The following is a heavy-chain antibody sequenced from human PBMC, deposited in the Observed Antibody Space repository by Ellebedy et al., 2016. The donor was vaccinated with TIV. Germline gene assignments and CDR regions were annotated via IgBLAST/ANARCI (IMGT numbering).Heavy chain of an antibody. CDR3: ARGPYGGISGWYFDV. CDR1: GYTFTSYY. J-gene: IGHJ2*01. D-gene: IGHD4-23*01. CDR2: LNPSTGGT. V-gene: IGHV1-46*01. Sequence: ASVKVSCKASGYTFTSYYMHWVRQAPGQGLEWVGTLNPSTGGTSYAQKFQGRVTLTRDTSTSTAYMELSSLRSDDTAVYYCARGPYGGISGWYFDVWGRGTLDTVSS.